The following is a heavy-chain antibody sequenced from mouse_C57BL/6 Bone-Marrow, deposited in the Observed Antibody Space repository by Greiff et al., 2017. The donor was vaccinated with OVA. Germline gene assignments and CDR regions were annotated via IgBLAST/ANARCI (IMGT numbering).Heavy chain of an antibody. D-gene: IGHD1-1*01. Sequence: EVQLQESGTVLARPGASVKMSCKTSGYTFTSYRMHWVKQRPGQGLEWIGAIYPGNSDTSYNQKFKGKAKLTAVTSASTAYMELSSLTNEDSAVYYCTRRHYYGSSYVDYWGKGTTLTVSS. CDR3: TRRHYYGSSYVDY. J-gene: IGHJ2*01. CDR1: GYTFTSYR. V-gene: IGHV1-5*01. CDR2: IYPGNSDT.